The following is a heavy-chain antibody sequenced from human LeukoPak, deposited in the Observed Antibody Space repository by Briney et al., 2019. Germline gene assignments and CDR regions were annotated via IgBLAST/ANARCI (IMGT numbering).Heavy chain of an antibody. J-gene: IGHJ4*02. CDR3: ARAVGVGYSYAASSDY. V-gene: IGHV1-8*03. D-gene: IGHD5-18*01. CDR2: MNPNNGDS. Sequence: ASVTVSCKASGYTFTNYHINWVRQATGQGLEWMGWMNPNNGDSGYAQKFQGRVTITRNTSISTAYMELSSLRSEDTAVYYCARAVGVGYSYAASSDYSGQGTLVTVSS. CDR1: GYTFTNYH.